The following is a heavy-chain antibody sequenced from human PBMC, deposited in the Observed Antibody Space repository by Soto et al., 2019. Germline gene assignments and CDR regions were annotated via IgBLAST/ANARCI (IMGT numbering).Heavy chain of an antibody. Sequence: QVQLVESGGGVVQPGRSLRLSCAASGFTFSSYGMHWVRQAPGKGLEWVAVISYDGSNKYYADSVKGRFTISRDNSKNTLYLQMNSLRAEDTAVYYCAKDVSGSYHYWYFDLWGRGTLVTVSS. J-gene: IGHJ2*01. CDR2: ISYDGSNK. V-gene: IGHV3-30*18. D-gene: IGHD1-26*01. CDR3: AKDVSGSYHYWYFDL. CDR1: GFTFSSYG.